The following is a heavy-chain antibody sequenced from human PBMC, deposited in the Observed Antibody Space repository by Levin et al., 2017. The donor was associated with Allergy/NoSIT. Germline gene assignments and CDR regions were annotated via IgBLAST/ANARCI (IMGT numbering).Heavy chain of an antibody. CDR1: GFTFSSYG. CDR2: IWYDGSNK. CDR3: ARGRGDYGDPERVYFDY. V-gene: IGHV3-33*01. D-gene: IGHD4-17*01. J-gene: IGHJ4*02. Sequence: GGSLRLSCAASGFTFSSYGMHWVRQAPGKGLEWVAVIWYDGSNKYYADSVKGRFTISRDNSKNTLYLQMNSLRAEDTAVYYCARGRGDYGDPERVYFDYWGQGTLVTVSS.